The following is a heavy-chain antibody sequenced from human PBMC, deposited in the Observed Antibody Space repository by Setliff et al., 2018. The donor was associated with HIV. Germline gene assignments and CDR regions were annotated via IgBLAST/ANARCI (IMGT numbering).Heavy chain of an antibody. CDR1: GFTCCDYA. Sequence: GGSLRLSCSPSGFTCCDYAVTWVRQAPGKGLMWVSHINNDATITNYADSVKGRFTIARDNAKNTLYLQMNSLGVEDTAVYYCATIWMRGAYFDSWGQGTLVTVSS. D-gene: IGHD2-21*01. CDR2: INNDATIT. V-gene: IGHV3-74*01. J-gene: IGHJ4*02. CDR3: ATIWMRGAYFDS.